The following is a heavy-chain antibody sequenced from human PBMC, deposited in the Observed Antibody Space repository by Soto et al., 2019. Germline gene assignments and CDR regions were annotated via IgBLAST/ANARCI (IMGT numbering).Heavy chain of an antibody. CDR3: ARNKRRHYYDSSGYYFIAFDI. D-gene: IGHD3-22*01. CDR1: GFTFSSYA. CDR2: ISYDGSNK. V-gene: IGHV3-30-3*01. J-gene: IGHJ3*02. Sequence: QVQLVESGGGVVQPGRSLRLSCAASGFTFSSYAMHWVRQAPGKGLAWVAVISYDGSNKYYADSVKGRFTISRDNSKNTLYLQMNSLRAEDTAVYYCARNKRRHYYDSSGYYFIAFDIWGQGTMVTVSS.